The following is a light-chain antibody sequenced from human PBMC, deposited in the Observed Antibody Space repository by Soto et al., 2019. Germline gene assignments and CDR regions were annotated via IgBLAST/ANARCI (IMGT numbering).Light chain of an antibody. CDR3: QQYKNWPPVYT. CDR2: GAT. CDR1: QSVSNS. J-gene: IGKJ2*01. Sequence: EIVMTQSTATLSVSPGERVTLSCRASQSVSNSLAWYQQKPGQAPRLLIYGATNRATGTSARFSGGGSGTEFTLTISSLQSEDFALYFCQQYKNWPPVYTFGQGTKLEIK. V-gene: IGKV3-15*01.